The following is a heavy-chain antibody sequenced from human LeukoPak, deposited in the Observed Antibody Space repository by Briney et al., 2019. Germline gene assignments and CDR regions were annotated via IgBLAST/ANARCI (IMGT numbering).Heavy chain of an antibody. V-gene: IGHV4-59*08. D-gene: IGHD6-6*01. CDR3: ARLGSSFNWFDP. Sequence: SETLSLTCSVSGGSISSYYWTWIRQPPGEGLEYIGYIFYSGSTNYNPSLKGRVTISVEKSRNQFPLKLNSVTAADTAVYYCARLGSSFNWFDPWGQGTLVTVSS. CDR2: IFYSGST. J-gene: IGHJ5*02. CDR1: GGSISSYY.